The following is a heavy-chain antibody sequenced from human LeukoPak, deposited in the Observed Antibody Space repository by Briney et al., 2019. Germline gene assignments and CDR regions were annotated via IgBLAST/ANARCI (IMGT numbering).Heavy chain of an antibody. CDR3: ARMGSSNWAYFED. CDR1: GFSFSRYG. CDR2: IWYDGSNQ. J-gene: IGHJ4*02. D-gene: IGHD1-1*01. Sequence: GRSLRLSCAASGFSFSRYGMHWVRQAPGKGLEWVAVIWYDGSNQYYADSVKGRFTISRDNSKNKLYLQMSSLRVEDTAVYYCARMGSSNWAYFEDWGQGSLVTVSS. V-gene: IGHV3-33*01.